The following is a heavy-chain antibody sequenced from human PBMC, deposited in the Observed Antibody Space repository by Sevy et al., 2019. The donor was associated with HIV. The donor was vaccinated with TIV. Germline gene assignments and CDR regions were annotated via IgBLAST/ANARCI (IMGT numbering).Heavy chain of an antibody. CDR3: ARVEAGNDFWSGYTYYYYYGMDV. D-gene: IGHD3-3*01. J-gene: IGHJ6*02. CDR2: IYYSGST. Sequence: SETLSLTCTVSGGSISSYYWSWIRQPPGKGLEWIGYIYYSGSTNYNPSLKSRVTISVDTSKNQFSLKLSSVTAADTAVYYCARVEAGNDFWSGYTYYYYYGMDVWGQGTTVTVSS. V-gene: IGHV4-59*01. CDR1: GGSISSYY.